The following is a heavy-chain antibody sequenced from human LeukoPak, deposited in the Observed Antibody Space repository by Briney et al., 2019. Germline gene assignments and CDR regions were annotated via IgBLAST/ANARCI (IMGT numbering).Heavy chain of an antibody. CDR2: IYYSGST. D-gene: IGHD2-21*01. CDR3: ASGRSRAVFGAFDI. V-gene: IGHV4-59*01. CDR1: GGSISSYY. Sequence: SETLSLTCTVSGGSISSYYWSWIRQPPGKGLEWIGYIYYSGSTNYNPSLKSRVTISVDTSKNQFSLKLSSVTAADTAVYYCASGRSRAVFGAFDIWGQGTMVTVSS. J-gene: IGHJ3*02.